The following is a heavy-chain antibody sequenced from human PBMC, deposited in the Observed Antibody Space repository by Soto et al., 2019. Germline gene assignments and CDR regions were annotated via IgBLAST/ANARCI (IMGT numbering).Heavy chain of an antibody. CDR3: ARWGMVVDHYNWFDP. CDR2: IYPGDSDT. V-gene: IGHV5-51*01. D-gene: IGHD2-15*01. J-gene: IGHJ5*02. Sequence: GESLKISCKGSGYSFTSYWIGWVRQMPGKGLEWMGIIYPGDSDTRYSPSFQGQVTISADKSISTAYLQWSSLKASDTATYYCARWGMVVDHYNWFDPWGQGTLVTVSS. CDR1: GYSFTSYW.